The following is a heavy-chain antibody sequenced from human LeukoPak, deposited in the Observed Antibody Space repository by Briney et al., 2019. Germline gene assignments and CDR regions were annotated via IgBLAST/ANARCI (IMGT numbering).Heavy chain of an antibody. V-gene: IGHV3-9*01. CDR3: AKDNRRHYTSGPNPDSLH. J-gene: IGHJ4*02. CDR1: GFIFNNYA. Sequence: GGSLRLSCAGSGFIFNNYAMHWVRQPPGKGLEWVSGIGWNSDTIDYADSVRGRFTISRDNAKNSLYLQMDSLRVEDTAFYYCAKDNRRHYTSGPNPDSLHWGQGALATVSS. CDR2: IGWNSDTI. D-gene: IGHD6-19*01.